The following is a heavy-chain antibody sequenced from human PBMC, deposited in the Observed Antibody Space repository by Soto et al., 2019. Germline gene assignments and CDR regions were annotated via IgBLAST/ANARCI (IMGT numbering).Heavy chain of an antibody. CDR3: ASQYSSSWDGTDWYYGMDV. J-gene: IGHJ6*02. V-gene: IGHV4-39*01. CDR2: IYYSGST. CDR1: GGSISSSSYY. Sequence: SETLSLTCTVSGGSISSSSYYWGWIRQPPGKGLEWIGSIYYSGSTYYNPSLKSRVTISVDTSKNQISLKLSSVTAADTAVYYCASQYSSSWDGTDWYYGMDVWGQGTTVTVSS. D-gene: IGHD6-13*01.